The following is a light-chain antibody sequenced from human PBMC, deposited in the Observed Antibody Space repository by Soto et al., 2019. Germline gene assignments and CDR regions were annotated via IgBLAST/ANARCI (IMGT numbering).Light chain of an antibody. CDR1: QTVTSSY. Sequence: ESVLTQTPGTLSLSPGERATLSCRASQTVTSSYLAWYQQKPGQAPRLLIYGASSRATGIPDRFSGSGSGTDFTLTISRLEPEDFAVYYCQQYGSSPITFGQGTRLEIK. CDR3: QQYGSSPIT. V-gene: IGKV3-20*01. CDR2: GAS. J-gene: IGKJ5*01.